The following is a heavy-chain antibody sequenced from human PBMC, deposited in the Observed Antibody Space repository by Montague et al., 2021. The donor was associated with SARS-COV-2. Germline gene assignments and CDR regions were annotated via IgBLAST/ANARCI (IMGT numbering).Heavy chain of an antibody. J-gene: IGHJ4*02. CDR1: GYSISSCYY. Sequence: SQTLSLTCSVSGYSISSCYYWGWIRQPPGKRLEWIGNIYHSGGTYYSPSLKSRVTVSVDTSKNQFSLRLSSVTAADTAVYYCARWYYGSGSYPHWGQGTLVTVSS. V-gene: IGHV4-38-2*01. CDR2: IYHSGGT. D-gene: IGHD3-10*01. CDR3: ARWYYGSGSYPH.